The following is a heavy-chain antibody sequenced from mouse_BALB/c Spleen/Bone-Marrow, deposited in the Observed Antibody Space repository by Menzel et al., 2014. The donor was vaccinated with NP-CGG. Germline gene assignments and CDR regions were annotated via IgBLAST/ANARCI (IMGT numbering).Heavy chain of an antibody. CDR3: ARRGGEKDYFDY. CDR1: GFTFSSYG. CDR2: ITSGGRYT. Sequence: EVHLVESGEDLVESGGSLKLSCAASGFTFSSYGMSWVRQTPDKRLEWVATITSGGRYTYYPDSVKGRFTISRDNAKNTLYLQMSSLKSEDTAMYYCARRGGEKDYFDYWGQGTTLTVSS. J-gene: IGHJ2*01. V-gene: IGHV5-6*01.